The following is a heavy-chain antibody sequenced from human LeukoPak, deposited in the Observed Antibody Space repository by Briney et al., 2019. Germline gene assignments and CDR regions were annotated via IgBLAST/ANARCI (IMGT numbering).Heavy chain of an antibody. D-gene: IGHD3-22*01. CDR2: VYYGGTT. Sequence: SETLSLTCTVSGGSISSDYSWGWIRQPPGKGLEWIGNVYYGGTTYYNSSLKSRVTISGDTSKNQFSLRLSSVTAADTAVYYCARASYSYDINGWVPFDYWGQGTLVTVSS. J-gene: IGHJ4*02. CDR1: GGSISSDYS. CDR3: ARASYSYDINGWVPFDY. V-gene: IGHV4-38-2*02.